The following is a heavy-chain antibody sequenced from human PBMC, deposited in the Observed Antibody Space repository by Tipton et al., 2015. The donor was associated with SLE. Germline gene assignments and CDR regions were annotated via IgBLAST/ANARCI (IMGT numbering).Heavy chain of an antibody. CDR2: ISSSSSYI. D-gene: IGHD6-19*01. CDR1: GFTFSSYS. Sequence: GSLRLSCAASGFTFSSYSMNWVRQAPGKGLEWVSSISSSSSYIYYADSVKGRFTISRDNAKNSLYLQMNSLRAEDTAVYYCARGPPASIAVAGTGHFDYWGQGTLVTVSS. V-gene: IGHV3-21*01. J-gene: IGHJ4*02. CDR3: ARGPPASIAVAGTGHFDY.